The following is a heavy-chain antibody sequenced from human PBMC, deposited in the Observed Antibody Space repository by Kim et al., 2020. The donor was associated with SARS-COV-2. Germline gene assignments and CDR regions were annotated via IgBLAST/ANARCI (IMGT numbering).Heavy chain of an antibody. CDR2: INHSGAT. CDR3: ARGRAGVVPSPLLGLGPFFDYYGMAV. D-gene: IGHD3-3*01. CDR1: VGSFSGYR. J-gene: IGHJ6*02. Sequence: SETLSLRCAVYVGSFSGYRWSWIRQPPGKGLEWIGEINHSGATNYNPSLKSRVAISVDTSKNQFSLKLTSVTAADTALYFCARGRAGVVPSPLLGLGPFFDYYGMAVWGQGTTVIVSS. V-gene: IGHV4-34*01.